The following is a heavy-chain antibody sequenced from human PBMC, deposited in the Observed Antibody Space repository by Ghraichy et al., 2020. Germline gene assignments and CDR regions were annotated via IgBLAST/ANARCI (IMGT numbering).Heavy chain of an antibody. CDR2: IYTSGST. CDR1: GGSISSYY. CDR3: ARDYLYYDFWSGYYTEGEEVYFDY. J-gene: IGHJ4*02. D-gene: IGHD3-3*01. V-gene: IGHV4-4*07. Sequence: GSLRLSCTVSGGSISSYYWSWIRQPAGKGLEWIGRIYTSGSTNYNPSLKSRVTMSVDTSKNQFSLKLSSVTAADTAVYYCARDYLYYDFWSGYYTEGEEVYFDYWGQGTLVTVSS.